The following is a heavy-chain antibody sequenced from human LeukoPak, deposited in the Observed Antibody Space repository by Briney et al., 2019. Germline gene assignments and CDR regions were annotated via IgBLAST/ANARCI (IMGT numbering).Heavy chain of an antibody. Sequence: PSETLSLTYTVSGGSISSGGYYWSWIRQHPGKGLEWIGYIYYSGSTYYNPSLKSRVTISVDTSKNQFSLKLSSVTAADTAVYYCARGLRRDGYNIFDYWGQGTLVTVSS. CDR3: ARGLRRDGYNIFDY. CDR1: GGSISSGGYY. CDR2: IYYSGST. J-gene: IGHJ4*02. D-gene: IGHD5-24*01. V-gene: IGHV4-31*03.